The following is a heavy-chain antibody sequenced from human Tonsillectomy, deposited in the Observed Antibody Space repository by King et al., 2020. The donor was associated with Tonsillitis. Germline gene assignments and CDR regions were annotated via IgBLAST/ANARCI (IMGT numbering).Heavy chain of an antibody. J-gene: IGHJ6*02. V-gene: IGHV2-26*01. CDR1: GFSLSNARLA. D-gene: IGHD5-18*01. Sequence: TLKESGPVLVKPPETLTLTCTVSGFSLSNARLAVSWIRQPPGKALEWLAHIFSNDEKSYSTSLKSRVTISKDTSKSQVVLNMTNMDPVDTATYYCAMVTSTNYYYDMDVWGQGTTVTVSS. CDR2: IFSNDEK. CDR3: AMVTSTNYYYDMDV.